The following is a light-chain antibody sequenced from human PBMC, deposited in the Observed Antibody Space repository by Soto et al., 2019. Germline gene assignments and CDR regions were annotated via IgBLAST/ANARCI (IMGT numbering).Light chain of an antibody. CDR2: GTS. CDR3: QHYGNSPPFT. CDR1: QSISNDY. J-gene: IGKJ3*01. Sequence: EIVLTQSPGTLSLSPGERATLSCRASQSISNDYLAWYQQKVGQAPRLLLYGTSSRATGIPDRFSGSGSGTVFTLAISRLEPEDFAVYYCQHYGNSPPFTFGPGTKVHVK. V-gene: IGKV3-20*01.